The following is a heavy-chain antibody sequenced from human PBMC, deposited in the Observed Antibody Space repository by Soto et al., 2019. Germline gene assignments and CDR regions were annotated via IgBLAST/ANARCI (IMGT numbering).Heavy chain of an antibody. Sequence: SETLSLTCTVSGGSINVYYWSWIRQPPGKGLEWVGYIYNSGSTYYNPSLKSRVTISVDTPKNQFSLKLSSVTAADTAAYYCARSVFPWGQGTLVTVSS. CDR1: GGSINVYY. J-gene: IGHJ5*02. CDR2: IYNSGST. V-gene: IGHV4-59*12. CDR3: ARSVFP.